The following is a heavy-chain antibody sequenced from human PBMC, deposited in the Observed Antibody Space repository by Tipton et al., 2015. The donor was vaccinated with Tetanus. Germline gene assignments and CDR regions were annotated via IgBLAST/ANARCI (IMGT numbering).Heavy chain of an antibody. Sequence: TLSLTCDVSGDSISSGHSWNWIRQPPGEGLEWIGFSYHSGQTFYKSSLKSRVTISVDRSKNQFSLKLSSATAADTAVYYCARARRNDKTYWFDSWGQGTLVIVSS. CDR2: SYHSGQT. V-gene: IGHV4-30-2*01. CDR1: GDSISSGHS. CDR3: ARARRNDKTYWFDS. J-gene: IGHJ5*01.